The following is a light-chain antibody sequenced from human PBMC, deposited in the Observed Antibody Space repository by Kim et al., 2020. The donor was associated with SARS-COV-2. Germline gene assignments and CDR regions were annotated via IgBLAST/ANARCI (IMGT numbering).Light chain of an antibody. CDR2: GAC. Sequence: AAVGDRGASTCQASQDIRNDLGWEQQNPGRAPKRLIDGACRWQSGVPSRFSGSGSGTEFTLTISSLQPEDFATYFCLQHNTYPITFGQGTRLEIK. J-gene: IGKJ5*01. CDR1: QDIRND. V-gene: IGKV1-17*01. CDR3: LQHNTYPIT.